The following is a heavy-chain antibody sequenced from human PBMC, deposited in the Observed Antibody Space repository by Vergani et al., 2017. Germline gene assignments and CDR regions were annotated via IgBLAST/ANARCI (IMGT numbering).Heavy chain of an antibody. CDR3: AREGLGTTVTWVHYGMDV. J-gene: IGHJ6*02. V-gene: IGHV1-46*01. CDR2: INPSGGST. Sequence: QVQLVQSGAEVKKPGASVKVSCKASGYTFTSYYMHWVRQAPXQGLEWMGIINPSGGSTSYAQKFQGRVTMTRDTSTSTVNMELSILRSEDTAVYYGAREGLGTTVTWVHYGMDVWGQGTTVTVSS. D-gene: IGHD4-11*01. CDR1: GYTFTSYY.